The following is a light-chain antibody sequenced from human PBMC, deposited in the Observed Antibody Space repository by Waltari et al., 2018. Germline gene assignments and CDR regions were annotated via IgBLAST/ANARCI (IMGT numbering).Light chain of an antibody. Sequence: DIQMTQSPLSLSASVGDRVTITCRANQDIGIYLAWFQQRPGKAPQSLIYSASGLHGGVPSRFSGSGSVSDFTLTITSLQPEDFATYYCQQYYRYPWTFGQGTKVEIK. J-gene: IGKJ1*01. CDR1: QDIGIY. CDR2: SAS. CDR3: QQYYRYPWT. V-gene: IGKV1-16*01.